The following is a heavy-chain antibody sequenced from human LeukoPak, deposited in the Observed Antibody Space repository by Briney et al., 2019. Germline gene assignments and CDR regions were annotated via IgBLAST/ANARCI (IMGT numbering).Heavy chain of an antibody. CDR3: ARVGVGATENY. CDR1: GDSVSSSIYF. Sequence: PSETLSLTCFVSGDSVSSSIYFWGWIRQPPGKGLEWIGSLVHGGSIYYNPSLKSRVTVSADTSKNQFSLKLSSVTAADTAVYYCARVGVGATENYWGQGTLVTVSS. CDR2: LVHGGSI. D-gene: IGHD1-26*01. V-gene: IGHV4-39*07. J-gene: IGHJ4*02.